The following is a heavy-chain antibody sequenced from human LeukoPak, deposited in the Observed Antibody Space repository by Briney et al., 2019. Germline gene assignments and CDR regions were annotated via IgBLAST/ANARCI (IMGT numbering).Heavy chain of an antibody. V-gene: IGHV4-59*08. CDR3: AKGRKDFDTNLGPFDS. J-gene: IGHJ4*02. CDR2: IYYSGST. Sequence: SETLSLTCTVSGGSISSYYWSWIRQPPGKGLEWIGYIYYSGSTNYNPSLKSRVTISVDTSKNQFSLKLSSVTAADTAVYYCAKGRKDFDTNLGPFDSWGQGILVTVSS. D-gene: IGHD3-9*01. CDR1: GGSISSYY.